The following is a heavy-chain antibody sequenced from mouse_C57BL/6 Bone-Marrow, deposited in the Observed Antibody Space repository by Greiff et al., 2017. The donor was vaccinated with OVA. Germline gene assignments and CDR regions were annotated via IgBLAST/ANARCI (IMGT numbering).Heavy chain of an antibody. V-gene: IGHV1-26*01. CDR1: GYTFTDYY. CDR3: ARSWLLSY. Sequence: VQLQQSGPELVKPGASVKISCKASGYTFTDYYMNWVKQSHGKSLEWIGDINPNNGGTSYNQKFKGKATLTVDKSSSTAYMELRSLTSADSAVYYCARSWLLSYWGQGTLVTVSA. J-gene: IGHJ3*01. D-gene: IGHD2-3*01. CDR2: INPNNGGT.